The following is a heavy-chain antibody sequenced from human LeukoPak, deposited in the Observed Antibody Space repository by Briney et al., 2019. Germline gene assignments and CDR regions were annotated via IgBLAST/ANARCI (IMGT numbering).Heavy chain of an antibody. Sequence: SETLSLTCTVSGGSIRSSSYNWGWIRQPPGKGLEWIGSMHYTGTTYYNPSLKSRVTISVDTSKNQFSLKVSSVTAADTAVYYCARTGGSFYFYYYMDVWGKGTTVTVSS. J-gene: IGHJ6*03. CDR1: GGSIRSSSYN. CDR2: MHYTGTT. V-gene: IGHV4-39*07. D-gene: IGHD1-26*01. CDR3: ARTGGSFYFYYYMDV.